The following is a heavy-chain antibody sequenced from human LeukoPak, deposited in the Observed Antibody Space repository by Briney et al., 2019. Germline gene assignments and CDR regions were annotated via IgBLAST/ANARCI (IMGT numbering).Heavy chain of an antibody. CDR3: ALGYYYDSSGYQEPFDY. CDR2: INHSGST. J-gene: IGHJ4*02. Sequence: SETLSLTCAVYGGSFSGYYWSWIRQPPGKGLEWIGEINHSGSTNYNPSLKSRVTISVDTSKNQFSLKLSPVTAADTAVYYCALGYYYDSSGYQEPFDYWGQGTLVTVSS. D-gene: IGHD3-22*01. CDR1: GGSFSGYY. V-gene: IGHV4-34*01.